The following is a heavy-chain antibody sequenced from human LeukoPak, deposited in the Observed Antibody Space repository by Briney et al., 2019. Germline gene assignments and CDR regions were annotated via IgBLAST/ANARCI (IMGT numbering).Heavy chain of an antibody. J-gene: IGHJ3*02. Sequence: PSETLSLTCAVSDDPFSSHYWTWIRQPPGKGLEWIGYISYIGTTNYNPSLKSRVTLSIDTSKNQFSLKLRSVTAADTAVYYCARDLVTVTKGFDIWGQGTMVSVSS. D-gene: IGHD4-17*01. CDR2: ISYIGTT. CDR3: ARDLVTVTKGFDI. CDR1: DDPFSSHY. V-gene: IGHV4-59*11.